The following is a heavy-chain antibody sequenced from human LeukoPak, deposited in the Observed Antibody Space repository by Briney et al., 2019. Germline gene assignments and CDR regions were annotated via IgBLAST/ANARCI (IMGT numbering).Heavy chain of an antibody. D-gene: IGHD5-12*01. CDR2: INHSGST. CDR3: ARDENSGYVLSY. J-gene: IGHJ4*02. Sequence: SETLSLTCAVYGGSFSGYYWSWIRQPPGKGLEWIGEINHSGSTNYNPSLKSRVTISVDTSKNQFSLKLSSVTAADTAVYYCARDENSGYVLSYWGQGTLVTVSS. V-gene: IGHV4-34*01. CDR1: GGSFSGYY.